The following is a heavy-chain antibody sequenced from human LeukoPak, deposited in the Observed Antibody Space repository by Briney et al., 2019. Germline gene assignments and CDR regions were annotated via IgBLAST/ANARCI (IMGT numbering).Heavy chain of an antibody. CDR1: GYTFTSYD. D-gene: IGHD2-2*02. CDR2: MNPNSGNT. J-gene: IGHJ4*02. CDR3: ARDSRDRYCSSTSCYTLFDY. Sequence: ASVKVSGKASGYTFTSYDINWVRQAAGQGLEWMGWMNPNSGNTGCAQKFQGRFTMTRNTSISTAYMELSSLRSEDTAVYYCARDSRDRYCSSTSCYTLFDYWGQGTLVTVSS. V-gene: IGHV1-8*01.